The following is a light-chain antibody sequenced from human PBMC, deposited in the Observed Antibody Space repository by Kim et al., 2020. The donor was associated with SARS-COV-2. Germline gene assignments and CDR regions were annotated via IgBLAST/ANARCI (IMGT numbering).Light chain of an antibody. CDR1: QSVSSNY. CDR2: GAS. CDR3: QQYGSSPRT. Sequence: PGERATLSCRASQSVSSNYLAWYQQKPGQAPRLLIYGASSRATGIPDRFSGSGSGTDFTLTISRLEPEDFAVYYCQQYGSSPRTFGQGTKVDIK. V-gene: IGKV3-20*01. J-gene: IGKJ1*01.